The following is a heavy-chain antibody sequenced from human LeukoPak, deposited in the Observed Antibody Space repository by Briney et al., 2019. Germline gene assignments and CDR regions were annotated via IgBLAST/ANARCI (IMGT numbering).Heavy chain of an antibody. CDR1: GYTFTSYG. Sequence: ASVKVSCKAPGYTFTSYGIIWVRQAPGQGLEWMGWISAYNGNTNYAQKLQGRVTMTTDTSTSTAYMELRSLRSDDTAVYYCARSKVVTAIGSYFDYWGQGTLVTVSS. CDR2: ISAYNGNT. CDR3: ARSKVVTAIGSYFDY. V-gene: IGHV1-18*01. J-gene: IGHJ4*02. D-gene: IGHD2-21*02.